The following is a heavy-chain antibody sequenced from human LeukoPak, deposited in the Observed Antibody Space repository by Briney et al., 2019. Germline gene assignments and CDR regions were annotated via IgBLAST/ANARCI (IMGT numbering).Heavy chain of an antibody. V-gene: IGHV3-7*01. Sequence: GGSLRLSCAASGFTFSSYWMDWVRQAPGKGLEWVANIKQDGSEMYYVDSVKGRFTISRDNTKNSLFLHMSSLRAEDTAVYFCASSYFGNSLHAYDIWGQGTMVTVSS. CDR3: ASSYFGNSLHAYDI. D-gene: IGHD3-10*01. CDR2: IKQDGSEM. J-gene: IGHJ3*02. CDR1: GFTFSSYW.